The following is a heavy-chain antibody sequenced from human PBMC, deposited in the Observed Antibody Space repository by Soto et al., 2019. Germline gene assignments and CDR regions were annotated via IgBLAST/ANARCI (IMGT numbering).Heavy chain of an antibody. Sequence: QVHLVQSGAEVKKPGSSVKVSCKYSGGTFRTESINWVRQAPGQGLEWMGGILPFFGTADYAARFQGRVTIKAEGATTTAYMELRSLTSPDTAVYFCASGNESGGNSDAFDVRGQGTKNTVSS. D-gene: IGHD2-21*01. CDR2: ILPFFGTA. CDR1: GGTFRTES. V-gene: IGHV1-69*13. J-gene: IGHJ3*01. CDR3: ASGNESGGNSDAFDV.